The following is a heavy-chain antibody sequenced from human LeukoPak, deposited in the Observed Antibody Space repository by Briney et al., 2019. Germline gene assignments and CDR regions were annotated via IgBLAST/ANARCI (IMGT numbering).Heavy chain of an antibody. V-gene: IGHV1-18*01. CDR1: GHTFTSYG. CDR3: ARGDSSSWYGTAEYFQH. J-gene: IGHJ1*01. D-gene: IGHD6-13*01. Sequence: GASVKVSCKASGHTFTSYGISWVRQAPGQGLEWMGWISAYNGNTNYAQRLQGRVTMTTDTSTSTAYMELRSLRSDDTAVYYCARGDSSSWYGTAEYFQHWGQGTLVTVSS. CDR2: ISAYNGNT.